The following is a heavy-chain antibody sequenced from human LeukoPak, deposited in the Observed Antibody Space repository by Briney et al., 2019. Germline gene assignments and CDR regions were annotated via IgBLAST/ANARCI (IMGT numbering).Heavy chain of an antibody. J-gene: IGHJ4*02. D-gene: IGHD3-16*01. CDR2: INSDGSST. V-gene: IGHV3-74*01. CDR3: ARVDYDYAWEGDYFDY. CDR1: GFTFSSYW. Sequence: GGSLRLSCAASGFTFSSYWMHWVRQAPGKGLVWVSRINSDGSSTSYADSVKGRFTISRDNAKNTLYLQMNSLRAEDTAVYYCARVDYDYAWEGDYFDYWGQGTLVTVSS.